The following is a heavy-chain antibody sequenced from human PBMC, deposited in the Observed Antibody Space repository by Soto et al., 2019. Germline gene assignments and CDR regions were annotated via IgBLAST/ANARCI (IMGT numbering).Heavy chain of an antibody. CDR3: AREGGYCSGGGCYRTPH. J-gene: IGHJ4*02. CDR2: IYYSGST. D-gene: IGHD2-15*01. Sequence: QVQLQESGPGLVKPSQTLSLTCTVSGGSITSGGYYWNWIRQHPGKGLEWIGYIYYSGSTYYNPSIKSRVTIAADTSKNQFSLQLSSVTAADKAVYYCAREGGYCSGGGCYRTPHWGQGTLVTVSS. CDR1: GGSITSGGYY. V-gene: IGHV4-31*03.